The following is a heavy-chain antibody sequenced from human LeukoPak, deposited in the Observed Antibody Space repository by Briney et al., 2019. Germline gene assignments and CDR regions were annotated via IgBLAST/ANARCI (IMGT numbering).Heavy chain of an antibody. J-gene: IGHJ4*02. CDR1: GFXFSSYE. V-gene: IGHV3-48*03. D-gene: IGHD6-6*01. CDR3: ARGGAARPIDY. Sequence: GGSLRLSCGASGFXFSSYEINWVRQAPGKGLEWVSNISSSGSTIYYADSVKGRFSISRDNAKNSLYLQMNSLRVEDTAVYYCARGGAARPIDYWGQGTLVIVSS. CDR2: ISSSGSTI.